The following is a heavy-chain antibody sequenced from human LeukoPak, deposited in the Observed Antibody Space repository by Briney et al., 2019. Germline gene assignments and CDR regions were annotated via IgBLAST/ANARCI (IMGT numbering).Heavy chain of an antibody. CDR2: MNPNSGNT. CDR1: GYTFASYD. V-gene: IGHV1-8*01. D-gene: IGHD1-26*01. Sequence: GASVKVSCKASGYTFASYDINWVRQAPGQGLEWMGWMNPNSGNTGYAQKFQGRVTMTRNTSISTAYMELSSLRSEDTAVYYCAAVGGIVGVDYWGQGTLVTVSS. CDR3: AAVGGIVGVDY. J-gene: IGHJ4*02.